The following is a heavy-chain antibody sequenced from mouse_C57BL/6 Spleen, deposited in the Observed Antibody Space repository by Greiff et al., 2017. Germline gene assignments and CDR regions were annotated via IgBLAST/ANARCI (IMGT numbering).Heavy chain of an antibody. CDR3: TGGLTRLLFDY. Sequence: EVKLEESGGGLVQPGGSMKLSCAASGFTFSDAWMDWVRQSPEKGLEWVAEIRNKANNHATYYAESVKGRFTISRDDSKSSVYLQMNSLRAEDTGIYSCTGGLTRLLFDYWGQGTPLTVSS. CDR2: IRNKANNHAT. D-gene: IGHD2-1*01. V-gene: IGHV6-6*01. CDR1: GFTFSDAW. J-gene: IGHJ2*01.